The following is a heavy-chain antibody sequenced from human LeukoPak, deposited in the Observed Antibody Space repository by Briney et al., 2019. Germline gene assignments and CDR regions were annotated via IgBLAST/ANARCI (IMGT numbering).Heavy chain of an antibody. D-gene: IGHD3-9*01. V-gene: IGHV4-4*07. Sequence: SETLSHTCTVSGGSISSYYWSWIRQPAGKGLEWIGRIYTSGSTNYNPSLKSRVTMSVDTSKNQFSLKLSSVTAADTAVYYCARDTGYDILTGYSYYFDYWGQGTLVTVSS. J-gene: IGHJ4*02. CDR1: GGSISSYY. CDR2: IYTSGST. CDR3: ARDTGYDILTGYSYYFDY.